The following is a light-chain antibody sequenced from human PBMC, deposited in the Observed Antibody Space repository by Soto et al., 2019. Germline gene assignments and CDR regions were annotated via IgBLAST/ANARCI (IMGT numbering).Light chain of an antibody. V-gene: IGKV3-15*01. CDR3: QQYNNWPLT. CDR1: QSVSTN. CDR2: DAS. Sequence: EVVTTQSPATLSVFPGERATLSCRASQSVSTNLAWYHQRPGQVPRVLIYDASTRATGIPARFSGSGSGTEFTLTISSLQSEDFALYYCQQYNNWPLTFGGGTKVEI. J-gene: IGKJ4*01.